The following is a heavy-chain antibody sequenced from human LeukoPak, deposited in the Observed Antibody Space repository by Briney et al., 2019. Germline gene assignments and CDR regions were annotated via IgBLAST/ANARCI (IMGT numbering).Heavy chain of an antibody. CDR3: ASEMATAYYFDY. D-gene: IGHD5-24*01. V-gene: IGHV3-21*01. CDR2: ISSSSSYI. CDR1: GFTFSSYS. Sequence: GGSLRLSCAASGFTFSSYSMTWVRQAPEKGLEWVSSISSSSSYIYYADSVKGRFTISRDNAKNSLYLQMNSLRAEDTAVYYCASEMATAYYFDYWGQGTLVTVSS. J-gene: IGHJ4*02.